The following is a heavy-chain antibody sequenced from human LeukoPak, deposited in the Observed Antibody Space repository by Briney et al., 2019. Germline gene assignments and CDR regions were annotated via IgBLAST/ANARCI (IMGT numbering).Heavy chain of an antibody. Sequence: GGSLRLSCAASGFTFSSYWMHWVRQAPGKGLVWVSRVNSDGSGTTYADSVKGRFTISRDNAKNTLYLQMNSLRAEDTAVYYCARESKYSGYPFDYWGQGTLVTVSS. CDR2: VNSDGSGT. CDR3: ARESKYSGYPFDY. J-gene: IGHJ4*02. CDR1: GFTFSSYW. V-gene: IGHV3-74*01. D-gene: IGHD5-12*01.